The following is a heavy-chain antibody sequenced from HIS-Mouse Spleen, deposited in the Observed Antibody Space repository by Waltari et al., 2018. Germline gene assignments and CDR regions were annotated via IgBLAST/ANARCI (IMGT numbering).Heavy chain of an antibody. CDR2: IYYSGST. D-gene: IGHD6-13*01. CDR1: GGSISSSSYY. V-gene: IGHV4-39*07. Sequence: QLQLQESRPGLVKPSETLSLTCTVSGGSISSSSYYWGWLRQPPGKGLEWIGSIYYSGSTYYNPSLKSRVTISVDTSKNQFSLKLSSVTAADTAVYYCAREIPYSSSWYDWYFDLWGRGTLVTVSS. CDR3: AREIPYSSSWYDWYFDL. J-gene: IGHJ2*01.